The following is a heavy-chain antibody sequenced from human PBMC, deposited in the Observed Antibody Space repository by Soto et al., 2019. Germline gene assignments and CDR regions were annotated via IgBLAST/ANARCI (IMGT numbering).Heavy chain of an antibody. D-gene: IGHD3-16*02. Sequence: SETLSLTCTVSGGSISGYYWSWIRQPPGKGLEWIGYMYNTGSTVYNPSFKSRVTISVDTSKNQFSLKLNSVTAADTAVYYCARGGGDYVWGSYRYLDAFDIWGQGTMVTVSS. V-gene: IGHV4-59*01. CDR2: MYNTGST. CDR3: ARGGGDYVWGSYRYLDAFDI. CDR1: GGSISGYY. J-gene: IGHJ3*02.